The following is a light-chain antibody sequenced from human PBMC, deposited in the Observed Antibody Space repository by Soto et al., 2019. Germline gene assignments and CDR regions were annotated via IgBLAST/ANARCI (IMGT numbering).Light chain of an antibody. CDR3: QKYNSATRT. CDR1: QGIRNY. CDR2: AAS. J-gene: IGKJ1*01. Sequence: DIQMTQSPSSLSASVGDRVTITRRPSQGIRNYLAWYRQTPGKVPKLXIYAASTLQSGVPSRFSGSGAGPDCTRTISSLQPEDVATDSCQKYNSATRTFGQGTKVDIK. V-gene: IGKV1-27*01.